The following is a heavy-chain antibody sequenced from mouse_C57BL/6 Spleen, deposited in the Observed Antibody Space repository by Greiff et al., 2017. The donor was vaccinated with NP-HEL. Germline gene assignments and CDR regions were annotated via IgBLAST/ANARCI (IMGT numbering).Heavy chain of an antibody. CDR2: IYPGDGDT. D-gene: IGHD2-2*01. CDR3: ARADGYVYFDY. J-gene: IGHJ2*01. CDR1: GYAFSSYW. V-gene: IGHV1-80*01. Sequence: VQLKQSGAELVKPGASVKISCKASGYAFSSYWMNWVKQRPGKGLEWIGQIYPGDGDTNYNGKFKGKATLTADKSSSTAYMQLSSLTSEDSAVYFCARADGYVYFDYWGQGTTLTVSS.